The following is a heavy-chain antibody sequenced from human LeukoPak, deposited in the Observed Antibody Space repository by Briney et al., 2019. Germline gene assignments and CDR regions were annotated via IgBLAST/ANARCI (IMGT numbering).Heavy chain of an antibody. Sequence: GGSLRLSCAASGFTFDDYAMHWVRQAPGKGLEWVSGISWNSGNIDYADSVKGRFTISRDDAKNSLYLQMNSLRAEDMALYYCAKAYGYSSSRGYMDVWGKGTTVTVSS. D-gene: IGHD6-13*01. CDR2: ISWNSGNI. V-gene: IGHV3-9*03. CDR1: GFTFDDYA. J-gene: IGHJ6*03. CDR3: AKAYGYSSSRGYMDV.